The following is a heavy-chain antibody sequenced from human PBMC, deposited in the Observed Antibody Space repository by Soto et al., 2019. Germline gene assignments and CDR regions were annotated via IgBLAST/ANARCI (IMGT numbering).Heavy chain of an antibody. Sequence: QVQLQESGPGLVKPSDTLSLTCAVSGYSISSSNWWGWIRQPPGTGLEWIGYIYYSGTTYYNPSLKSRVTMSVDTSKNQFSLKLTSVTDVDTAVYYCARREIQGPIDYWGQGTLVTVSS. D-gene: IGHD1-26*01. CDR3: ARREIQGPIDY. CDR1: GYSISSSNW. CDR2: IYYSGTT. J-gene: IGHJ4*02. V-gene: IGHV4-28*01.